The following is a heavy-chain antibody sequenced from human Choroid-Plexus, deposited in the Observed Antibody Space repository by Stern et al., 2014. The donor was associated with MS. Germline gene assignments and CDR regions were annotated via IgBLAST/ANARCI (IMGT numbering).Heavy chain of an antibody. D-gene: IGHD2/OR15-2a*01. Sequence: QLVESGGGVVQPGRPLRLSCVASGFTFGSCAMHWVRQAPGKGLEWVAGVSYDGSNKYYADSVKGRFTISRDNSQNTLYMQMSSLRPEDTAVYYCAKDRHYLTYFFDHWGQGSLVNVSS. CDR1: GFTFGSCA. CDR3: AKDRHYLTYFFDH. J-gene: IGHJ5*02. V-gene: IGHV3-30*18. CDR2: VSYDGSNK.